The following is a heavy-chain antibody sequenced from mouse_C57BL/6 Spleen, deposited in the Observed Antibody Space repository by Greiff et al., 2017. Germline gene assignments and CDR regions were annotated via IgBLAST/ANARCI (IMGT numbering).Heavy chain of an antibody. CDR3: ARGDDYYGSSYYAMDY. CDR1: GFTFSDYY. D-gene: IGHD1-1*01. V-gene: IGHV5-16*01. Sequence: EVKPMESEGGLVQPGSSMKLSCTASGFTFSDYYMAWVRQVPEKGLEWVANINYDGSSTYYLDSLKSRFIISRDNAKNILYLQMSSLKSEDTATYYCARGDDYYGSSYYAMDYWGQGTSVTVSS. J-gene: IGHJ4*01. CDR2: INYDGSST.